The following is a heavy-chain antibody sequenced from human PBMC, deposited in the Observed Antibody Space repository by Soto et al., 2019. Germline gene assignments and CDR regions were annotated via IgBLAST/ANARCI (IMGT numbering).Heavy chain of an antibody. CDR1: GFSLSTSGVG. D-gene: IGHD3-16*01. Sequence: QITLKESGPTLVKPTQTLTLTCTFSGFSLSTSGVGVGWIRQPPGKALEWLALIYWDDDKRYSPSLKSRLTITKDTSKNQVVLTMTNMDPVDTATYYCAHSLYDYVWGTNWFYPWGQGTLVTVSS. CDR3: AHSLYDYVWGTNWFYP. CDR2: IYWDDDK. V-gene: IGHV2-5*02. J-gene: IGHJ5*02.